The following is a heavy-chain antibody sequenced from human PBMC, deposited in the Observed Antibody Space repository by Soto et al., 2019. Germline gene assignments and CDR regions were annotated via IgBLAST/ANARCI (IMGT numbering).Heavy chain of an antibody. CDR2: ISAYNGNT. V-gene: IGHV1-18*01. J-gene: IGHJ6*02. CDR3: ARVCISTSCQGTASGYYYGMDV. Sequence: QVQLVQSGAEVKKPGASVKVSCKASGYTFTSYGIIWFRQAPGQGLEWMGWISAYNGNTNYAQKLQGRVTMTTDTSTSTAYMELMSLRSDDTAVYYCARVCISTSCQGTASGYYYGMDVWGQGTTVTVSS. D-gene: IGHD2-2*01. CDR1: GYTFTSYG.